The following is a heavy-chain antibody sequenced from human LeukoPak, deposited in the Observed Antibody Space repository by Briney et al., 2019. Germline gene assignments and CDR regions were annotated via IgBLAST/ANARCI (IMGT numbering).Heavy chain of an antibody. D-gene: IGHD5-12*01. Sequence: ASVKVSCKASGYTFTSYAMNWVRQAPGQGLEWMGWINTNTGNPTYAQGFTGRFVFSLDTSVSTAYLQISSLKAEDTAVYYCARGYSSGWLRQQEENWFDPWGQGTLVTVSS. CDR2: INTNTGNP. CDR3: ARGYSSGWLRQQEENWFDP. V-gene: IGHV7-4-1*02. CDR1: GYTFTSYA. J-gene: IGHJ5*02.